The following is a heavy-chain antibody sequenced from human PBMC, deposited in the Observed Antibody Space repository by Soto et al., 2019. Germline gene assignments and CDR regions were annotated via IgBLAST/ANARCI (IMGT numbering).Heavy chain of an antibody. CDR3: AKDPLVATNPY. CDR1: GFTFSSYA. D-gene: IGHD5-12*01. V-gene: IGHV3-23*01. CDR2: ISGSGGST. J-gene: IGHJ4*02. Sequence: GGALRLSCAASGFTFSSYAMSWVRQAPGKGLEWVSAISGSGGSTYYADSVKGRFTISRDNSKNTLYLQMNSLRAEDTAVYYCAKDPLVATNPYWGQGTLVTVSS.